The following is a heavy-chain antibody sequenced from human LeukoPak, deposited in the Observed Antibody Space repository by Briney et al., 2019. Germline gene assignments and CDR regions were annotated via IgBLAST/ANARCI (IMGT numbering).Heavy chain of an antibody. V-gene: IGHV3-23*01. CDR1: GFTFSSYA. CDR2: IGSSGST. D-gene: IGHD1-14*01. J-gene: IGHJ4*02. CDR3: ANRGKYFFDY. Sequence: GGSLRLSCAASGFTFSSYAMHWVRQAPGKGLDWVSTIGSSGSTFYADSVKGRFTISRDNSKNTLYLQMNSLRAEDTAVYYCANRGKYFFDYWGQGILVTVSS.